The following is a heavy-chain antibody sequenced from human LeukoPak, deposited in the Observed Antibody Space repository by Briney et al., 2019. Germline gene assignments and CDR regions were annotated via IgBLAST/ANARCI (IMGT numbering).Heavy chain of an antibody. V-gene: IGHV3-20*04. D-gene: IGHD3-10*01. Sequence: GGSLRLSCAASGFTFDDYGMSWVRQAPGKGLEWVSGINWNGGSTGYADSVKGRFTISRDNAKNSLYLQMNSLGAEDTALYYCARDQKLWFGELLGSFDYWGQGTLVTVSS. CDR2: INWNGGST. CDR3: ARDQKLWFGELLGSFDY. CDR1: GFTFDDYG. J-gene: IGHJ4*02.